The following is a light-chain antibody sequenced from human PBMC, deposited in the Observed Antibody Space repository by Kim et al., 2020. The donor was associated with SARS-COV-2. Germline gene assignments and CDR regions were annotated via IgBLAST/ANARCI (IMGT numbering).Light chain of an antibody. Sequence: SSELTQDSAVSVALGQTVRITCPGDSLRSYYASWYQQKPGQAPVLVIYGKNNRPSGIPDRFSGSISGNTASLTITGAQAEDEADYYCNSRDSSGNHLVFGGGTQLTVL. CDR3: NSRDSSGNHLV. V-gene: IGLV3-19*01. CDR1: SLRSYY. J-gene: IGLJ3*02. CDR2: GKN.